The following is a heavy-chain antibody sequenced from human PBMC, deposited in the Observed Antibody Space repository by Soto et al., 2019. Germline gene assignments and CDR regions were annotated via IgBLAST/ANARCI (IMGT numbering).Heavy chain of an antibody. CDR3: ARAKEYTRSSGMDV. D-gene: IGHD6-6*01. CDR1: GDSVSSNNPA. CDR2: TYYRSKWYS. V-gene: IGHV6-1*01. Sequence: SQTLSLTCAISGDSVSSNNPAWNWIRQSPSRGLEWLGRTYYRSKWYSDYSLSVKSRITINPDTSKDQFSLQLNSVTPEDTALYYCARAKEYTRSSGMDVWGQGTTVTVSS. J-gene: IGHJ6*02.